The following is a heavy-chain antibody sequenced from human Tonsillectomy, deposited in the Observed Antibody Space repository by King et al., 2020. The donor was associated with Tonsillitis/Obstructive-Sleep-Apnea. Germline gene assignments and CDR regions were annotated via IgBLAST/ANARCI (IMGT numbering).Heavy chain of an antibody. V-gene: IGHV3-53*01. CDR2: TYSGGST. CDR3: ARDQDYGSGSYFHYYYYMDV. Sequence: VQLVESGGGLIQPGGSLRLSCAASGFTVSSNYMSWVRRAPGKGLEWVSVTYSGGSTYYADSVKGRFPISRDNSKNTLYLQMNSLRAEDTAVYFRARDQDYGSGSYFHYYYYMDVWGKGTTVTVSS. D-gene: IGHD3-10*01. CDR1: GFTVSSNY. J-gene: IGHJ6*03.